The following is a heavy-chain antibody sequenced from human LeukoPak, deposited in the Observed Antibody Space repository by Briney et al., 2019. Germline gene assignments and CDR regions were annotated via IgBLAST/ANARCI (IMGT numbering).Heavy chain of an antibody. J-gene: IGHJ4*02. CDR1: GGTFSTYA. CDR2: IVPFRDMT. Sequence: SVKVPFKVSGGTFSTYAITWVRQARGHGLEWVGRIVPFRDMTNYARRFQDRVTITADKSANIAYMELSSLISEDTAVYYCARGPYDGTYYFDDWGQGTLVTVSS. V-gene: IGHV1-69*04. D-gene: IGHD3-16*01. CDR3: ARGPYDGTYYFDD.